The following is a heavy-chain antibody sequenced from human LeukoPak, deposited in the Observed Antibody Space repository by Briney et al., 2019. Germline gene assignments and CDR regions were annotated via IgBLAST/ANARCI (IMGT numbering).Heavy chain of an antibody. V-gene: IGHV3-21*01. D-gene: IGHD6-13*01. CDR3: ARIRGSSSWYDY. CDR2: ISSSSSYI. J-gene: IGHJ4*02. Sequence: GGSLRPSCAASGFTFSSYSMNWVRQAPGKGLEWVSSISSSSSYIYYADSVKGRFTISRDNAKNSLYLQMNSLRAEDTAVYYCARIRGSSSWYDYWGQGTLVTVSS. CDR1: GFTFSSYS.